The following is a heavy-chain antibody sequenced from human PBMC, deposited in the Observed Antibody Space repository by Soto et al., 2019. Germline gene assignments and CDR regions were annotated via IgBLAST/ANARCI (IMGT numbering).Heavy chain of an antibody. CDR1: GFTVNSNY. CDR2: TNTGGTT. V-gene: IGHV3-53*02. J-gene: IGHJ6*02. Sequence: EVQVLATGGGLIQPGGSLRLSCAASGFTVNSNYMSWVRQAPGEGLQWVSITNTGGTTYYADSVKGRFTVSRDNSKNKLYLQMNSLRAEDTAVYYVARGGGFILADWGQGTTVSVSS. D-gene: IGHD6-25*01. CDR3: ARGGGFILAD.